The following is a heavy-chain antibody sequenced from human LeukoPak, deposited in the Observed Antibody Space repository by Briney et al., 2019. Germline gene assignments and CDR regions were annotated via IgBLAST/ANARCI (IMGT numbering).Heavy chain of an antibody. J-gene: IGHJ5*02. D-gene: IGHD2-2*01. CDR2: IRSSSDGGTT. CDR3: TRMNYARLDP. V-gene: IGHV3-15*01. Sequence: GGSLRLSCAASGLTVSNAWMSWVRQAPGKGLEWVGRIRSSSDGGTTDYAAPVKSRFTISRDDSENTLFLRMSSLETEDTAVYYCTRMNYARLDPWGQGTLVTVSS. CDR1: GLTVSNAW.